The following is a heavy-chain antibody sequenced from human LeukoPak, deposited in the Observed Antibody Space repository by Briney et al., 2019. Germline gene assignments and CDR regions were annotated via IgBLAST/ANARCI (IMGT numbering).Heavy chain of an antibody. J-gene: IGHJ3*02. D-gene: IGHD3-22*01. CDR2: VSRSSSYI. V-gene: IGHV3-21*01. CDR1: GFTFSSNS. Sequence: GGSLRLSCAASGFTFSSNSMNWVRQAPGKGLEWVSFVSRSSSYIYYADSVKGRFTISRDNAKNSLYLQMNSLRAEDTAVYYCARVVSSGYYLNDAFDIWGQGTMVTVSS. CDR3: ARVVSSGYYLNDAFDI.